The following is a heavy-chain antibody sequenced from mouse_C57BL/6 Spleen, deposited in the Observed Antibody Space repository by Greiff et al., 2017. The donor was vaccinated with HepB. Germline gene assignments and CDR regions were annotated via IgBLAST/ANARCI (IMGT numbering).Heavy chain of an antibody. V-gene: IGHV1-7*01. CDR1: GYTFTSYC. CDR2: INPSSGYT. D-gene: IGHD2-12*01. CDR3: ASDDSNDRGDAMDY. J-gene: IGHJ4*01. Sequence: QVQLQQSGAELAKPGASVKLSCTASGYTFTSYCMHWVKQRPGQGLEWIGYINPSSGYTKYNQKFKDKATLTADKSSSTAYMQLSSLTYEDSAVYYWASDDSNDRGDAMDYWGQGTSVTVSS.